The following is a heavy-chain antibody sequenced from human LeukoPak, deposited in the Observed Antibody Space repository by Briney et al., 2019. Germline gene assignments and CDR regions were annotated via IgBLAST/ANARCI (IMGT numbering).Heavy chain of an antibody. CDR2: ITSSSSTI. Sequence: GGSLRLSCAASGFTFTSNSMNWDRQAPGKGLEWLSYITSSSSTIYYANSVKGRFTISRDNAKNSLYLQMNSLRDEDTAVYYCARGKSGFAYFDNWGQGTLVTVSS. V-gene: IGHV3-48*02. J-gene: IGHJ4*02. CDR1: GFTFTSNS. D-gene: IGHD3-10*01. CDR3: ARGKSGFAYFDN.